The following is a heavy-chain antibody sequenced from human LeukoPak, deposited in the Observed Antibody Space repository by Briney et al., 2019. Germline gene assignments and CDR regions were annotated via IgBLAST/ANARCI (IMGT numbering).Heavy chain of an antibody. CDR1: GFTFSSYA. D-gene: IGHD5-18*01. CDR3: AKDGGGYSYGPRYFAY. CDR2: ISGSGGST. V-gene: IGHV3-23*01. Sequence: GGSLRLSCAASGFTFSSYAMSWVRQAPGKGLEWVSAISGSGGSTYYADSVKGRFTISRDNYKKTLYLQMNSLRAEDTAVYYCAKDGGGYSYGPRYFAYWGQGTLVTVSS. J-gene: IGHJ4*02.